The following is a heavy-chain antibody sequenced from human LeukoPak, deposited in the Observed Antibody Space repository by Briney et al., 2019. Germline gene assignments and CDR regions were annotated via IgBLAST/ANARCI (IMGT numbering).Heavy chain of an antibody. CDR1: GYSISSGKY. Sequence: SETLSLTCSVSGYSISSGKYWAWIRQTPGKGLEWIGSIYESGSTYYTPSLKSRVTMSVDTFKNQFSLSLTSVTAADTAVYFCARGPGISGDHIYPDYWGQGIQVTVSS. CDR3: ARGPGISGDHIYPDY. J-gene: IGHJ4*02. D-gene: IGHD2-21*01. V-gene: IGHV4-38-2*02. CDR2: IYESGST.